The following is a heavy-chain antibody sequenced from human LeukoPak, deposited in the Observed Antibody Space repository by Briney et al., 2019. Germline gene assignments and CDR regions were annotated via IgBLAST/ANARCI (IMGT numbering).Heavy chain of an antibody. J-gene: IGHJ4*02. CDR3: AKCRGSYWYYFDY. CDR2: ISWNSGSI. Sequence: GGSLRLSCAASGFTFDDYAMHWVRQAPGKGLEWVSGISWNSGSIGCADSVKGRFTISRDNAKNSLYLQMNSLRAEDTALYYCAKCRGSYWYYFDYWGQGTLVTVSS. CDR1: GFTFDDYA. D-gene: IGHD1-26*01. V-gene: IGHV3-9*01.